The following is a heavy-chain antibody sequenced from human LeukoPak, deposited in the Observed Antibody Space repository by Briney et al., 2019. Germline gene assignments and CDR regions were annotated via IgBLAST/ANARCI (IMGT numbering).Heavy chain of an antibody. CDR1: GGSFSGYS. J-gene: IGHJ5*02. D-gene: IGHD3-3*01. CDR3: ARGGYDFWGAARLNWFDP. V-gene: IGHV4-34*01. Sequence: SEALSLSSVVYGGSFSGYSWSCIRPPPGKGGEWIGEINNSGSTNYNPSVKSRVTMSVDTSKNQFSLKLSSVTAADTAVYYCARGGYDFWGAARLNWFDPWGQGTLVTVSS. CDR2: INNSGST.